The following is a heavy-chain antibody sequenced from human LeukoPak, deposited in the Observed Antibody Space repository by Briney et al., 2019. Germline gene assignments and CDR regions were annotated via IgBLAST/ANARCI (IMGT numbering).Heavy chain of an antibody. D-gene: IGHD2-8*01. V-gene: IGHV5-51*01. CDR1: GYMFTNYW. J-gene: IGHJ4*02. CDR3: ARFSSGVSLYHFDY. CDR2: ICPGDSDT. Sequence: GESLKISCKGSGYMFTNYWIGWVRQMPGKGLEWMGIICPGDSDTRYRPSFQGQVTISADKSISTAYLQWSSLKASDTAMYYCARFSSGVSLYHFDYWGRGTLVTVS.